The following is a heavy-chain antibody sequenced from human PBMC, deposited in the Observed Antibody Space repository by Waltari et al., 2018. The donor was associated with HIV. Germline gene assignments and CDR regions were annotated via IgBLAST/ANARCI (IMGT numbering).Heavy chain of an antibody. CDR2: ISDNGVNT. D-gene: IGHD1-1*01. Sequence: EVQLLESGGALVQPGGSLSLSCAASGFRFSRYAMSWVRQAPGKGLEWVSAISDNGVNTYYADSVAGRFIITRDNSKNTLYVQLNTLRADDTAMYYCAKLGRHNWNDEEWGRGTLVTVSS. J-gene: IGHJ4*02. CDR1: GFRFSRYA. CDR3: AKLGRHNWNDEE. V-gene: IGHV3-23*01.